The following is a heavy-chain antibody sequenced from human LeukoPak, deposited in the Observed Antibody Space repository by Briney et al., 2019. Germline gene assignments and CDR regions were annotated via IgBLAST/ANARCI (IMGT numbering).Heavy chain of an antibody. CDR1: GYTFTGYY. Sequence: GASVKVSCKASGYTFTGYYMHWVRKAPGQGLEWMGWINPNSGVTNYAQKFQGRVTMTRDTSISTAYMELSRLRSDDTAVYYCARPMTTVTTSWFDPWGQGTLVTVSS. CDR2: INPNSGVT. J-gene: IGHJ5*02. CDR3: ARPMTTVTTSWFDP. V-gene: IGHV1-2*02. D-gene: IGHD4-11*01.